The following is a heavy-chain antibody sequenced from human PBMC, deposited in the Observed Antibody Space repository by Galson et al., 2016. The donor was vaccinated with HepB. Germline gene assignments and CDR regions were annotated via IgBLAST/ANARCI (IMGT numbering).Heavy chain of an antibody. CDR2: IWYDGSNK. D-gene: IGHD3-22*01. Sequence: SLRLSCAASGFTFSSYGMHWVRQAPGKGLEWVAVIWYDGSNKYYADSVKGRFTIFRANSKNTLYLQMNRLRAEDTAVYYCARDGGGSSGYYLDYWGQGTLVTVSS. J-gene: IGHJ4*02. CDR3: ARDGGGSSGYYLDY. CDR1: GFTFSSYG. V-gene: IGHV3-33*01.